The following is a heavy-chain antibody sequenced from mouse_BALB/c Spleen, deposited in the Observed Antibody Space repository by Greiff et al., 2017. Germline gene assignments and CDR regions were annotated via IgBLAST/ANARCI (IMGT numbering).Heavy chain of an antibody. V-gene: IGHV5-17*02. CDR3: ARALRRGYAMDY. J-gene: IGHJ4*01. D-gene: IGHD3-2*02. CDR2: ISSGSSTI. CDR1: GFTFSSFG. Sequence: EVKLMESGGGLVQPGGSRKLSCAASGFTFSSFGMHWVRQAPEKGLEWVAYISSGSSTIYYADTVKGRFTISRDNPKNTLFLQMTSLRSEDTAMYYCARALRRGYAMDYWGQGTSVTVSS.